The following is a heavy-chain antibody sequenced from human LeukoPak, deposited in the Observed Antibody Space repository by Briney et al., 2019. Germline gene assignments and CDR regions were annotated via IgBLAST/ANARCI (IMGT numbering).Heavy chain of an antibody. CDR2: IHHSGST. J-gene: IGHJ6*02. CDR3: ASSQIWFGEFLGEFHYGMDV. D-gene: IGHD3-10*01. V-gene: IGHV4-34*01. CDR1: GGSFSGYY. Sequence: SETLSLTCAVYGGSFSGYYWSWIRQPPGKGLEWIREIHHSGSTNYNPSLKSRVTISVDTSKNQFSVNLRSVTAADTAVYYCASSQIWFGEFLGEFHYGMDVWGPGTTVAVSS.